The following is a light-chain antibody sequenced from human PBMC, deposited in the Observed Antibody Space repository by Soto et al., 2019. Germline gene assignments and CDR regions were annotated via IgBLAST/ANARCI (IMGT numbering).Light chain of an antibody. CDR3: QQSYSTLFT. Sequence: DIQMTQSPSSLSASVGDRATITCRASQSISSYLNWYQQKPGKDPKLLIYAASSLQSGVPSRFSGSGSGTDFTLTISSLQPEDFATYYCQQSYSTLFTFGPGTKVDIK. CDR2: AAS. V-gene: IGKV1-39*01. J-gene: IGKJ3*01. CDR1: QSISSY.